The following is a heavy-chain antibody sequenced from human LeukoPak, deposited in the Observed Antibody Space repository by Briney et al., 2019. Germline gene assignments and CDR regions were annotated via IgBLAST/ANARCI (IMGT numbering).Heavy chain of an antibody. Sequence: SETLSLTCTVSGASFSSYYWSWLRQPPGKGLEWIAYIFYNGNTKYNPSLKSRVTITVDTSKTQFSLKVTSVTAADTAVYYCARAPRDRGYCGATSCFEYMDVWGRGTTVTISS. J-gene: IGHJ6*03. CDR3: ARAPRDRGYCGATSCFEYMDV. D-gene: IGHD2-2*01. CDR2: IFYNGNT. CDR1: GASFSSYY. V-gene: IGHV4-59*01.